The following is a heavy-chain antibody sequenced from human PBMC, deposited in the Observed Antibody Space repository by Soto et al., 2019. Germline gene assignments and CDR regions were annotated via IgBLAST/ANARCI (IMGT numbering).Heavy chain of an antibody. CDR2: INHSGST. CDR3: ARAAGGDYELGYFDY. CDR1: GGSFSGYY. D-gene: IGHD4-17*01. Sequence: SETLSLTCAVYGGSFSGYYWSWIRQPPGKGLEWIGEINHSGSTNYNPSLKSRVTISVDTSKNQFSLKLSSVTAADTAVYYCARAAGGDYELGYFDYWGQGTLVTVSS. V-gene: IGHV4-34*01. J-gene: IGHJ4*02.